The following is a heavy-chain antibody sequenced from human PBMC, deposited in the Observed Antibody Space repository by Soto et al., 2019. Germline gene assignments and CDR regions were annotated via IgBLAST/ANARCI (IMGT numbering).Heavy chain of an antibody. V-gene: IGHV3-7*05. J-gene: IGHJ6*02. CDR1: GFTFSSYW. Sequence: GGSLRLSCAASGFTFSSYWMSWVRQAPGKGLEWVANIKQDGSEKYYVDSVKGRFTISRDNAKNSLYLQMNSLRAEDTAVYYCARDYLIAAAAPPSPLSYYYYGMDVWGQGTTVTVSS. CDR2: IKQDGSEK. D-gene: IGHD6-13*01. CDR3: ARDYLIAAAAPPSPLSYYYYGMDV.